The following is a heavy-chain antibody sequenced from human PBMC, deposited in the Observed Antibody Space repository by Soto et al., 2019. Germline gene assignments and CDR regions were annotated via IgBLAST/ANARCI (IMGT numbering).Heavy chain of an antibody. CDR2: IYNDGST. Sequence: SETLSLTCTVSGGSTSSYYWSWIRQPPGKGLQWIGYIYNDGSTNYNPSLKSRVTISVDTSTNQFSLRLSSVTAADTAVYYCARSPAVFTYYFDYWGLGTLVTVSS. V-gene: IGHV4-59*08. CDR3: ARSPAVFTYYFDY. J-gene: IGHJ4*01. CDR1: GGSTSSYY. D-gene: IGHD5-18*01.